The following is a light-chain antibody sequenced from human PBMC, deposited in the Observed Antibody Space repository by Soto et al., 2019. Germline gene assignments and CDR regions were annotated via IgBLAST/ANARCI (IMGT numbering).Light chain of an antibody. CDR1: PSVTNF. V-gene: IGKV3-20*01. CDR2: GAF. Sequence: EIVLTQSPGTLTLSPGERATFSCRPSPSVTNFLAWYQQKPGQAPRLLIYGAFNRATGIPARFSGSGSGTDFTLTISRLEPEDFAVYYCQQYAGSLSWTFGQGTKVDIK. CDR3: QQYAGSLSWT. J-gene: IGKJ1*01.